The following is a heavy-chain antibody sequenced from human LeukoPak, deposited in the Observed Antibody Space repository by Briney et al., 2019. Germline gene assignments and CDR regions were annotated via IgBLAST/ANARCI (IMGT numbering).Heavy chain of an antibody. Sequence: SETLSLTCAVYGGSFSGYYWSWIRQPPGKGLEWIGEINHSGSTNYNPSLKSRVTISVDTSKNQFSLKLSSVTAADTAVYYCARHATSPNYYDSSGYYPSFDYWGQGTLVTVSS. V-gene: IGHV4-34*01. D-gene: IGHD3-22*01. J-gene: IGHJ4*02. CDR3: ARHATSPNYYDSSGYYPSFDY. CDR2: INHSGST. CDR1: GGSFSGYY.